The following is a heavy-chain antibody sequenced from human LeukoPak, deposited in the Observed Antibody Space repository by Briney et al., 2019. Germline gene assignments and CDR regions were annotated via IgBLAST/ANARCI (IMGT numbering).Heavy chain of an antibody. CDR1: GGSISSGGYS. J-gene: IGHJ4*02. Sequence: SETLSLTCAVSGGSISSGGYSRSWIRQPPGKGLEWIGYIYYSDTYYNPSLKSRVTISADTSKNQFSLWLNSVTAADTAVYYCASHSGGYAYRGQGTLVTVSS. V-gene: IGHV4-30-4*07. D-gene: IGHD5-12*01. CDR3: ASHSGGYAY. CDR2: IYYSDT.